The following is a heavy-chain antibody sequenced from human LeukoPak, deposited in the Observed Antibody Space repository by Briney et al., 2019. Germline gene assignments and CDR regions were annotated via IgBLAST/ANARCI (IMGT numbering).Heavy chain of an antibody. D-gene: IGHD3-22*01. CDR2: ISSSGSTI. CDR1: GFTFSDYY. V-gene: IGHV3-11*01. Sequence: GGSLRLSCAASGFTFSDYYMSWIRQAPGKGLEWVSYISSSGSTIYYADSVKGRFTISRDNAKNSLYLQMNSLRAEDTAVYYCARVPPHYYDSSGLDYWAREPWSPSPQ. CDR3: ARVPPHYYDSSGLDY. J-gene: IGHJ4*02.